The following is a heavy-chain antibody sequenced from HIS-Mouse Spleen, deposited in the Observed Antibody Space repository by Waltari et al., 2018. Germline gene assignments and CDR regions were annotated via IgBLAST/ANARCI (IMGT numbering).Heavy chain of an antibody. D-gene: IGHD3-3*01. J-gene: IGHJ3*02. CDR2: IYYRWHT. CDR3: ARAPTGFLEWFDAFDI. V-gene: IGHV4-39*07. Sequence: QLQLQESGPGLVKPSETLSLTCTVSGGSISSSSYYWGWIRQPPGKGLGWIGSIYYRWHTSSNPSLKSRVTISVDTSKNQFSLKLSSVTAADTAVYYCARAPTGFLEWFDAFDIWGQGTMVTVSS. CDR1: GGSISSSSYY.